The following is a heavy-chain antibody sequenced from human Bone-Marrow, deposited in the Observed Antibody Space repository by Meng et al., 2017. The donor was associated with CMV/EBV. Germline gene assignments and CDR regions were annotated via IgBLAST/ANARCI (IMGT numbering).Heavy chain of an antibody. J-gene: IGHJ6*02. D-gene: IGHD3-3*01. CDR1: GGTFSSYT. V-gene: IGHV1-69*02. Sequence: SVKVSCKASGGTFSSYTISWVRQAPGQGLEWMGRIIPILGIANYAQKFQGRVTMTRDTSTSTVYMELSSLRSEDTAVYYCARHTEVITIFGVVPPTPYYYYYYGMDVWGQGTTVTVSS. CDR2: IIPILGIA. CDR3: ARHTEVITIFGVVPPTPYYYYYYGMDV.